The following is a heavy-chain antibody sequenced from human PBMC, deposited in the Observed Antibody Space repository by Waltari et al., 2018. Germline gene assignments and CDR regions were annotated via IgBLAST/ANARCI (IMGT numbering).Heavy chain of an antibody. Sequence: QVQLVEPGGGVVQPGTSLRLSCAASGFTFSSYSMHWVRQAPGKGLEWVSVFYSAGSTNYADSVKGRFTISRDNSKNTLSLQMNSLRTEDTAVYYCARENSVAGARAFDYWGQGLLVTVSS. CDR2: FYSAGST. D-gene: IGHD6-19*01. CDR1: GFTFSSYS. CDR3: ARENSVAGARAFDY. J-gene: IGHJ4*02. V-gene: IGHV3-NL1*01.